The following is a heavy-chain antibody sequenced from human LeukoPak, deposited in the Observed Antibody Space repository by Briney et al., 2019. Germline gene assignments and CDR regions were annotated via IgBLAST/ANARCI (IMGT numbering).Heavy chain of an antibody. CDR1: GFTFSNYW. D-gene: IGHD6-6*01. J-gene: IGHJ4*02. Sequence: RGSLRLSCAAPGFTFSNYWMHWVRQGPGKGLVWVSRISPDGSTTTYADSVKGRFIISRDSAQNTVYLQMSSLRLEDTAVYYCAREYSSSSGRAFDYWGQGTLVTASS. CDR3: AREYSSSSGRAFDY. V-gene: IGHV3-74*01. CDR2: ISPDGSTT.